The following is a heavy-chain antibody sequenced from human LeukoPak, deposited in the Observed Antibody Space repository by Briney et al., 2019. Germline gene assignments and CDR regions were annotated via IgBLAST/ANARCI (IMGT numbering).Heavy chain of an antibody. CDR2: ISANNGNT. J-gene: IGHJ4*02. D-gene: IGHD3-10*01. Sequence: ASVKVSCKASSYTFTTYGISWVRQAPGQGLESMGWISANNGNTNYAENLQGRVTMTTDTSTSTAYMELRSLRSDDTAVYYCARDWVEYGSGEISSDYWGQGTLVTVSS. CDR3: ARDWVEYGSGEISSDY. CDR1: SYTFTTYG. V-gene: IGHV1-18*01.